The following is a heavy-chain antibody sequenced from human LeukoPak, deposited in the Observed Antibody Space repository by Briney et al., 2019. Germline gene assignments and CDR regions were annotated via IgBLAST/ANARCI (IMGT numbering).Heavy chain of an antibody. V-gene: IGHV4-59*08. CDR3: ARYCSGGSCAPDTFDI. J-gene: IGHJ3*02. D-gene: IGHD2-15*01. CDR2: IYYSGST. Sequence: SETLSLTCTVSGGSISSYYWSWIRQPPGKGLEWIGYIYYSGSTNYNPSLKSRVTISVDTSKNQFSLKLSSVTAADTAVYYCARYCSGGSCAPDTFDIWGQGTMVTVSS. CDR1: GGSISSYY.